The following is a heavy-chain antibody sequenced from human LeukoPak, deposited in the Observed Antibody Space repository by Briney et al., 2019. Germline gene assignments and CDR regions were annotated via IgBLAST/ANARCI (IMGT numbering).Heavy chain of an antibody. CDR1: GGTFSSYA. D-gene: IGHD3-9*01. CDR3: ARDEGITISVLNWFDP. CDR2: IIPILGIA. J-gene: IGHJ5*02. Sequence: GASVKVSCKASGGTFSSYAIIWVRQAPGQGLEWMGRIIPILGIANYAQKFQGRVTITADKSTSTAYMELSSLRSEDTAVYYCARDEGITISVLNWFDPWGQGTLVPVSS. V-gene: IGHV1-69*04.